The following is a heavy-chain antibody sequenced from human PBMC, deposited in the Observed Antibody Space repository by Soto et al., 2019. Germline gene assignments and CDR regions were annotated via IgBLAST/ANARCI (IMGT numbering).Heavy chain of an antibody. CDR3: ARGEYNWNYGHYYYMDV. CDR2: INHSGST. V-gene: IGHV4-34*01. D-gene: IGHD1-7*01. J-gene: IGHJ6*03. Sequence: SETKSLTCTVYGGSFRGYYWIWIRQHPGKGLEWIGEINHSGSTNYNPSLKSRVTISVDTSKNQFSLKLSSVTAADTAVYYCARGEYNWNYGHYYYMDVWGKGTTVTVS. CDR1: GGSFRGYY.